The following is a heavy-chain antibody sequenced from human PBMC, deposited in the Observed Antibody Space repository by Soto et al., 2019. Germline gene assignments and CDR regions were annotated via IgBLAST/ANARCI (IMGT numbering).Heavy chain of an antibody. CDR3: ARLRDVWSGYYYKAFDI. J-gene: IGHJ3*02. CDR1: GGSFSGYY. D-gene: IGHD3-3*01. V-gene: IGHV4-34*01. Sequence: SETLSLTCAVYGGSFSGYYWSWIRQSPGKGLEWIGEINHRGRTNCNPSLKSRLTISVDTSKNQFSLKLSSVTAADTAVYYCARLRDVWSGYYYKAFDIWGQGTMVTVSS. CDR2: INHRGRT.